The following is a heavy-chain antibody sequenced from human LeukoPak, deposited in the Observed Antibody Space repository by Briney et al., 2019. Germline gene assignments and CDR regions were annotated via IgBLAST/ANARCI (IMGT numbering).Heavy chain of an antibody. CDR2: INPSGGST. CDR3: ARDMKLVHYYYYGMDV. V-gene: IGHV1-46*01. Sequence: ASVKVSCKASGYTFTSYYMHWVRQAPGQGLEWMGIINPSGGSTSYAQKLQGRVIMTTDTSTSTAYMELRSLRSDDTAVYYCARDMKLVHYYYYGMDVWGQGTTVTVSS. J-gene: IGHJ6*02. CDR1: GYTFTSYY. D-gene: IGHD6-13*01.